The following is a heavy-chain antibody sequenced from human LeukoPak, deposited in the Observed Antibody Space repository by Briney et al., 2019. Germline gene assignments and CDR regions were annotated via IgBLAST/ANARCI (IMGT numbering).Heavy chain of an antibody. CDR2: IYYSGST. CDR1: GGSISSSSYY. CDR3: ARVRPLRLVGYDAFDI. D-gene: IGHD2-8*02. Sequence: SETLSLTCTVSGGSISSSSYYWGWIRQPPGKGLEWIGSIYYSGSTYYNPSLKSRVTISVDTSKNQFSLKLSSVTAADTAVYYCARVRPLRLVGYDAFDIWGQGTMVTVSS. J-gene: IGHJ3*02. V-gene: IGHV4-39*07.